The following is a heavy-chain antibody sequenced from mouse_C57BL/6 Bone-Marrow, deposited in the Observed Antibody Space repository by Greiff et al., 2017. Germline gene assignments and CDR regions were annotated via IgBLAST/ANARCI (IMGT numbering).Heavy chain of an antibody. V-gene: IGHV5-6*01. CDR1: GFTFSSYG. Sequence: EVHLVESGGDLVKPGGSLKLSCAASGFTFSSYGMSWVRQTPDKRLEWVATISSGGSYTYYPDSVKGRFTISRDNAKNTLYLQMSSLKSEDTAMYYCARYDYAAMDYWGQGTSVTVSS. CDR2: ISSGGSYT. CDR3: ARYDYAAMDY. J-gene: IGHJ4*01.